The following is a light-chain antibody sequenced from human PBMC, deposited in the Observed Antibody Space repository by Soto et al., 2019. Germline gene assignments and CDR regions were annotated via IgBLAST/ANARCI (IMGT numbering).Light chain of an antibody. CDR1: QSVDSN. Sequence: EILMTQSPATLSVSPGERDTLSCMASQSVDSNLAWYQQKPGQSPRLLIYGESTRATGISARFSGSGSGTEFTLTISSLQSEDFGVYYCQQYNNWWTFGQGTKVDIK. CDR3: QQYNNWWT. CDR2: GES. V-gene: IGKV3-15*01. J-gene: IGKJ1*01.